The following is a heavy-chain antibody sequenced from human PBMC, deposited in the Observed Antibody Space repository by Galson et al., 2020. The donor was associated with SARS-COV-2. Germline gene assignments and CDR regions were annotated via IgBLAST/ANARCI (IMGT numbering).Heavy chain of an antibody. CDR2: INPYNGNT. D-gene: IGHD2-2*01. J-gene: IGHJ5*02. V-gene: IGHV1-18*04. CDR1: GYTFTTYG. CDR3: AREYRYCSSTSCVFDP. Sequence: ASVKVSCKASGYTFTTYGISWVRQAPGQGLEWMGWINPYNGNTKSPQKFQDRVTMTIDTSTSTAYMELRSLRSDDTAVYYCAREYRYCSSTSCVFDPWGQGTLVTVSS.